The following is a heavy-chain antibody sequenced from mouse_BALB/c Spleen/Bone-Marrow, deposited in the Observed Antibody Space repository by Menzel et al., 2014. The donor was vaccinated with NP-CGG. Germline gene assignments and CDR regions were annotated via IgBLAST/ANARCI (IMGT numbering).Heavy chain of an antibody. V-gene: IGHV5-6*01. J-gene: IGHJ4*01. CDR2: ISSRGTYT. CDR1: GFTFSSYG. CDR3: ARHRDYFAMDY. Sequence: EVKLMESGGDLVKPGGSLKLSCAASGFTFSSYGMSWVRQTPDISLEWVATISSRGTYTYYPDSVKGRFTISGDNAKNTLYLQMSGLKSEDTAIYYCARHRDYFAMDYWGLGTSVTVSS.